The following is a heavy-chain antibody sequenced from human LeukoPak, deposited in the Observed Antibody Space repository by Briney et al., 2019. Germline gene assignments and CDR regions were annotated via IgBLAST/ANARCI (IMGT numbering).Heavy chain of an antibody. CDR1: GGSFSGYY. V-gene: IGHV4-34*01. J-gene: IGHJ6*03. D-gene: IGHD3-16*02. CDR3: ASGYRLYYMDV. CDR2: INHSGST. Sequence: SETLSLNCAVYGGSFSGYYWSWIRQPPGKGLEWIGEINHSGSTNYNPSLKSRVTISVDTSKNQFSLKLSSVTAADTAVYYCASGYRLYYMDVWGKGTTVTVSS.